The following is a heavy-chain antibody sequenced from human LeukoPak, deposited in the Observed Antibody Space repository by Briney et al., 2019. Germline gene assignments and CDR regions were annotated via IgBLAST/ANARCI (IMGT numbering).Heavy chain of an antibody. D-gene: IGHD3-3*01. Sequence: SETLSITCTVSGGSISSYYWSWIRQPPGKGLEWIGYIYYSGSTNYNPSLKSRVTISVDTSKNQFSLKLSSVTAADTAVYYCARAYYDFWSGLAYNWFDPWGQGTLVTVSS. CDR1: GGSISSYY. CDR2: IYYSGST. J-gene: IGHJ5*02. CDR3: ARAYYDFWSGLAYNWFDP. V-gene: IGHV4-59*01.